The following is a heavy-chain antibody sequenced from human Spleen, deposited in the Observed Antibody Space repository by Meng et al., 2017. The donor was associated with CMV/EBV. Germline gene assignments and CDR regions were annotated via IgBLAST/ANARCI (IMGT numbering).Heavy chain of an antibody. V-gene: IGHV3-30*02. CDR2: IRYDGSNK. J-gene: IGHJ4*02. Sequence: GGSLRLSCSASGFTFSSYGMHWVRQAPGKGLEWVAFIRYDGSNKYYADSVKCRFTISRDNSKNTLYLQMNSLRAEDTAVYYCAKDRVATINYFDYWGQGTLVTVSS. CDR1: GFTFSSYG. CDR3: AKDRVATINYFDY. D-gene: IGHD5-12*01.